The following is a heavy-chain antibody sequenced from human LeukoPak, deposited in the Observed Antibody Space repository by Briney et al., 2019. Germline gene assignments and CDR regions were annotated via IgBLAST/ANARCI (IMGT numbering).Heavy chain of an antibody. D-gene: IGHD5-12*01. J-gene: IGHJ5*02. CDR3: ARGRGNDSPWFDP. Sequence: GASEKVSCKASGYTFTVYYSHWMRRAPGQALGWLGLVDPSAVGNMYAQKFQGRVTVTSDTSTSTVYMQLSNLRSEDTAVYCCARGRGNDSPWFDPWGQGTLVTVSS. V-gene: IGHV1-46*01. CDR2: VDPSAVGN. CDR1: GYTFTVYY.